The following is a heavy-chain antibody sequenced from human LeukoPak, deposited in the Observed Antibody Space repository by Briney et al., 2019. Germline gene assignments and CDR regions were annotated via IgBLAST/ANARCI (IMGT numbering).Heavy chain of an antibody. J-gene: IGHJ6*02. CDR3: ARDLLWFGELENYYYGMDV. CDR1: GGSISSGSYY. Sequence: SQTLSLTCTVSGGSISSGSYYWSWIRQPAGKGLEWIGRIYTSGSTHNNPSLKSRVTISVDTSKTQFSLKLSSVTAADTAVYYCARDLLWFGELENYYYGMDVWGQGTTVTVSS. CDR2: IYTSGST. V-gene: IGHV4-61*02. D-gene: IGHD3-10*01.